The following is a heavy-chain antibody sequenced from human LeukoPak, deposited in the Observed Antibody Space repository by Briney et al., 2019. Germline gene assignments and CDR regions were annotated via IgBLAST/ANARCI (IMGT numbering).Heavy chain of an antibody. D-gene: IGHD3-10*01. CDR1: GYSITNNYY. CDR3: ARGPQSSLWFGELPFYYYYYMDV. Sequence: SETPSLTCTVSGYSITNNYYWGWIRQPPGKGLEWIGSIYYSGSTYYNPSLKSRVTISVDTSKNQFSLKLSSVTAADTAVYYCARGPQSSLWFGELPFYYYYYMDVWGKGTTVTVSS. V-gene: IGHV4-38-2*02. J-gene: IGHJ6*03. CDR2: IYYSGST.